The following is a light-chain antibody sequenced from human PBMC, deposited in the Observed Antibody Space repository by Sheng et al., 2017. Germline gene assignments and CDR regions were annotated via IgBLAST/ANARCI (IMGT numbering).Light chain of an antibody. CDR1: STDIGNYNL. J-gene: IGLJ1*01. Sequence: QSALTQPASVSGSPGQSITISCTGSSTDIGNYNLVSWFRQHPGRAPKLIIYDVTHRPSGVSDRFSASKSGNTASLTISSLQAEDEADYFCCSYAGSSSYVFGSATKVTV. V-gene: IGLV2-23*02. CDR3: CSYAGSSSYV. CDR2: DVT.